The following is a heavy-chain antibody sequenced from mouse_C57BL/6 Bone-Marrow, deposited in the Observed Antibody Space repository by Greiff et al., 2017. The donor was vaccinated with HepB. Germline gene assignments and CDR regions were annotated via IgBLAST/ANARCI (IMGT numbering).Heavy chain of an antibody. V-gene: IGHV5-6*01. CDR1: GFTFSSYG. CDR3: ARRNYGNYLYYAMDY. Sequence: EVMLVESGGDLVKPGGSLKLSCAASGFTFSSYGMSWVRQTPDKRLEWVATTSSGGSYTYYPDSVKGRFTISRDNAKNTLYLQMSSLKSEDTAMYYCARRNYGNYLYYAMDYWGQGTSVTVSS. CDR2: TSSGGSYT. J-gene: IGHJ4*01. D-gene: IGHD2-1*01.